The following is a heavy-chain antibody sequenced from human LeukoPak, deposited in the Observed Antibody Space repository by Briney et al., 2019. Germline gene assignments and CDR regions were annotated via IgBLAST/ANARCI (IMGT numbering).Heavy chain of an antibody. CDR3: ARVYPDAFDI. Sequence: VASVKVSCKASGYTFISYGISWVRQGPGQGLEGMGWISAYNGNTNSAQKFQGRVTMTTDTSTSTAYMELRSLRSDDTAVYYCARVYPDAFDIWGQGTMVTVSS. D-gene: IGHD2-2*01. J-gene: IGHJ3*02. V-gene: IGHV1-18*01. CDR1: GYTFISYG. CDR2: ISAYNGNT.